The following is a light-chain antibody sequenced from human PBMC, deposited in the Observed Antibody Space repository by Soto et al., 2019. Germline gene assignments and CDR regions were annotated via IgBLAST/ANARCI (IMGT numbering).Light chain of an antibody. CDR2: YIS. J-gene: IGKJ5*01. CDR3: QQHNQWPIT. CDR1: QSLTNN. Sequence: IQITQSPATVSVSPGERATLSFSASQSLTNNYFACYQQKPGQAPRLLIYYISTRATGIPARFSGSGSGTEFTLTITSLQSEDSAVYYCQQHNQWPITFGQGTRLEI. V-gene: IGKV3D-15*01.